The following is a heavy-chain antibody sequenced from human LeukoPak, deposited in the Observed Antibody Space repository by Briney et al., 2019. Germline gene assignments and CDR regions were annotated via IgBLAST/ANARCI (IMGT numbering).Heavy chain of an antibody. D-gene: IGHD2-21*01. CDR3: AKGISYYYYYYMDV. V-gene: IGHV3-23*01. CDR2: ISGSGGST. CDR1: GFTFSSYA. Sequence: GGSLRLSGAVSGFTFSSYAMSWVRQAPGKGLEWVSAISGSGGSTYYADSVKGRFTISRDNSKNTLYLQMNSLRAEDTAVYYCAKGISYYYYYYMDVWGKGTTVTVSS. J-gene: IGHJ6*03.